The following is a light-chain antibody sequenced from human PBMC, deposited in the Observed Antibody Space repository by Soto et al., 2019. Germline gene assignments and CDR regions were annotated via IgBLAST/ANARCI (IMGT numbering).Light chain of an antibody. CDR3: QTWGTGIKV. J-gene: IGLJ3*02. CDR1: SGHSDYA. CDR2: LNSDGSH. V-gene: IGLV4-69*01. Sequence: QSVLTQSPSASASLGASVKLTCTLSSGHSDYAIAWHQQQPQKGPRYLMKLNSDGSHNKGDGIPDRFSGSSSGAERYLTISSPQSDDEADNYWQTWGTGIKVFGGGTKVTVL.